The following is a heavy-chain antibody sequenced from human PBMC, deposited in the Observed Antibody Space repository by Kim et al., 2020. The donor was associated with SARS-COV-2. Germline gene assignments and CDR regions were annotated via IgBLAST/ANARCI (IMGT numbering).Heavy chain of an antibody. CDR2: IIPIFGTA. V-gene: IGHV1-69*13. CDR1: GGTFSSYA. Sequence: SVKVSCKASGGTFSSYAISWVRQAPGQGLEWMGGIIPIFGTANYAQKFQGRVTITADESTSTAYMELSSLRSEDTAVYYCARGDHYDFWSGYYLGGFDYWGQGTLVTVSS. J-gene: IGHJ4*02. CDR3: ARGDHYDFWSGYYLGGFDY. D-gene: IGHD3-3*01.